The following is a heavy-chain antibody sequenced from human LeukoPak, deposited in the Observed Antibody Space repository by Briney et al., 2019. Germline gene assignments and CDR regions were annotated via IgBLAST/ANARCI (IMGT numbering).Heavy chain of an antibody. D-gene: IGHD1-26*01. CDR2: ISYSGDTT. CDR3: AKPLYSGSYHIYYYYYMDV. Sequence: GGSLRLSCAASGFTFNTYAMSWVRQAPGKGLEWVSTISYSGDTTYYADSVKGRSTISRDNSKNTLYLQMTSLRAEDTAVYYCAKPLYSGSYHIYYYYYMDVWGKGTTVTVSS. J-gene: IGHJ6*03. CDR1: GFTFNTYA. V-gene: IGHV3-23*01.